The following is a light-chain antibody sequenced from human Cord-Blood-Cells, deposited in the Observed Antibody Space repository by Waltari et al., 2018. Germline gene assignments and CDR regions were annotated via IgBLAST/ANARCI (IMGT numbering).Light chain of an antibody. CDR2: LGS. J-gene: IGKJ2*01. CDR1: QSLLHSNGYNY. V-gene: IGKV2-28*01. Sequence: DIVMTQSPLSLPVPPGEPASISCRSSQSLLHSNGYNYLDWYLQKPGQSPPLLIYLGSNRASGVPDRFSGSGSGTDFTLKISRVEAEDVGVYYCMQALQTPYTFGQGTKLEIK. CDR3: MQALQTPYT.